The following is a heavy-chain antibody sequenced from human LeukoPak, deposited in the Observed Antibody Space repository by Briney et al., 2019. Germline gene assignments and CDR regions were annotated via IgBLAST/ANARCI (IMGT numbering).Heavy chain of an antibody. J-gene: IGHJ3*02. Sequence: KPSETLSLTCTVSGGSISSYYWSWIRQPAGKGLEWIGRIYTSGSTNYNPPLKSRVTMSVDTSKNQFSLKLSSVTAADTAVYYCARGEGNVVVVPAAGSAFDIWGQGTMVTVSS. D-gene: IGHD2-2*01. CDR1: GGSISSYY. CDR3: ARGEGNVVVVPAAGSAFDI. CDR2: IYTSGST. V-gene: IGHV4-4*07.